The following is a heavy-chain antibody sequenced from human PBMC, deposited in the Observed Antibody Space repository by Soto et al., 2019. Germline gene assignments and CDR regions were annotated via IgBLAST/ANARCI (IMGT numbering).Heavy chain of an antibody. Sequence: PGGSLRLSCAASGFTFSSYSMNWVRQAPGKGLEWVSSISSSSSYIYYADSVKGRFTISRDNAKNSLYLQMNSLRAEDTAVYYCARETTVTEHYYGMDVWGQGTTVTVSS. CDR2: ISSSSSYI. CDR3: ARETTVTEHYYGMDV. V-gene: IGHV3-21*01. D-gene: IGHD4-17*01. J-gene: IGHJ6*02. CDR1: GFTFSSYS.